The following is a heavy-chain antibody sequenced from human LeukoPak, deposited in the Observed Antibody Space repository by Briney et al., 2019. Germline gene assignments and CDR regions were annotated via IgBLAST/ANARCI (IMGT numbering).Heavy chain of an antibody. V-gene: IGHV4-39*01. CDR2: IYYSGST. Sequence: SETLSLTYTVSGGSISSSSYYWGWIRQPPGKGLEWIGSIYYSGSTYYNPSLKSRVTISVDTSKNQFSLKLSSVTAADTAVYYCARQRNLQYQRLHDFDYWGQGTLVTVSS. D-gene: IGHD4-11*01. CDR1: GGSISSSSYY. CDR3: ARQRNLQYQRLHDFDY. J-gene: IGHJ4*02.